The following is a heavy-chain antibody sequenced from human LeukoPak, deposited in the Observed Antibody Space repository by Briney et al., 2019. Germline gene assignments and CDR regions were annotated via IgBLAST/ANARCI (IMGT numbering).Heavy chain of an antibody. J-gene: IGHJ3*02. V-gene: IGHV4-59*01. Sequence: SETLSLTCTVSGGSISSYYWSWIRQPPGKGLEWIGYIYYSGSTNYNPSLKSRVTISVDTSKNQFSLKLSSVTAADTAVYYCARGLHAFDIWGQGTMVTVSS. CDR1: GGSISSYY. CDR3: ARGLHAFDI. CDR2: IYYSGST.